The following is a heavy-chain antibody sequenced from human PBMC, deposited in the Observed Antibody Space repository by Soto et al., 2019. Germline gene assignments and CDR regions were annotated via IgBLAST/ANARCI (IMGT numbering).Heavy chain of an antibody. V-gene: IGHV3-30-3*01. CDR3: ARANSSGWYDAFDI. Sequence: GGSLRLSCAASGFTFSSYAMHWVRQAPGKGLEWVAVISYDGSNKYYADSVKGRFTISRDNSKNTLYLQMNSLRAEDTAVYYCARANSSGWYDAFDIWGQGTMVTVSS. CDR1: GFTFSSYA. J-gene: IGHJ3*02. CDR2: ISYDGSNK. D-gene: IGHD6-19*01.